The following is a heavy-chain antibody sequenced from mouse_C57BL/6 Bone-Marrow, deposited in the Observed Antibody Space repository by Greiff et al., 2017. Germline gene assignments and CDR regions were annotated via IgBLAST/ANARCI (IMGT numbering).Heavy chain of an antibody. CDR2: IYPGDGDT. V-gene: IGHV1-82*01. CDR3: ARSYGSRYFEV. J-gene: IGHJ1*03. Sequence: QVQLQQSGPELVKPGASVKISCKASGYAFSSSWMNWVKQRPGKGLEWIGRIYPGDGDTNYNGKFKGKATLTADKSSSTAYLQLSSLTSEDSAVYFCARSYGSRYFEVWGTGTTVTVSS. D-gene: IGHD1-1*01. CDR1: GYAFSSSW.